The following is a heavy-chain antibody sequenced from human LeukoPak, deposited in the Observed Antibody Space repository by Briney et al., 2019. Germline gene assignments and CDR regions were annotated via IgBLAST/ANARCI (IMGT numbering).Heavy chain of an antibody. CDR3: ASAWRGYCSSTGCSDDAFDI. V-gene: IGHV4-31*03. CDR1: GGSISSRGYY. J-gene: IGHJ3*02. D-gene: IGHD2-2*01. Sequence: SQTLSLTCTVSGGSISSRGYYWSWIRQHPGKGLEWIGYIYYSGSTYYNPSLKSRVTISVDTSKNQFSLKLSSVTAADTAVYYCASAWRGYCSSTGCSDDAFDIWGQGTMVTVSS. CDR2: IYYSGST.